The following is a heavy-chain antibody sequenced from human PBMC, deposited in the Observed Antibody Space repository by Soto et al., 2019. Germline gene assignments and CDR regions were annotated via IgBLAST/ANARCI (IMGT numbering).Heavy chain of an antibody. D-gene: IGHD2-15*01. Sequence: QVQLVQSGAEVKKPGASVKVSCKASGYTFTSYDINWVRQATGQGLEWMGWMNPNSGNTGYAQKFQGRVTMTRNTYISTAYMELSSLRSEDTAVYYCARGAEVVAATRAYYYYYMDVWGKGTTVTVSS. CDR3: ARGAEVVAATRAYYYYYMDV. V-gene: IGHV1-8*01. CDR2: MNPNSGNT. CDR1: GYTFTSYD. J-gene: IGHJ6*03.